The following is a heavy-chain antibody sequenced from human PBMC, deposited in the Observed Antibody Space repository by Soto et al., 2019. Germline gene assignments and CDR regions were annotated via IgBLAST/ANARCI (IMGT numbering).Heavy chain of an antibody. Sequence: QAQLVQSGVEMMNVGASVKVSCKASGYTFTSYGISWVRQAPGQGLEWMGWISGFNDDTNHAQKFQGRVTVTKDTSTSTAYMELRSLKSDDTAVYYCARSGSYYPARNWFGPWGQGTLVTVSS. CDR3: ARSGSYYPARNWFGP. CDR1: GYTFTSYG. CDR2: ISGFNDDT. J-gene: IGHJ5*02. D-gene: IGHD3-10*01. V-gene: IGHV1-18*01.